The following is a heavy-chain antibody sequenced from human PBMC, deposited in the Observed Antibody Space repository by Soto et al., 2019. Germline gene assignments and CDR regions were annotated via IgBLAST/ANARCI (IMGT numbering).Heavy chain of an antibody. V-gene: IGHV3-30-3*01. J-gene: IGHJ3*02. D-gene: IGHD2-15*01. CDR1: GFTFISYA. CDR3: ARSICSGARCNHI. CDR2: ISYDGSNK. Sequence: LRLSCAASGFTFISYAMHWVRQAPVKGLEWVAVISYDGSNKYYADSVKGRFTISRDNSKNTLYMQMNSLRAEDTAVYYCARSICSGARCNHIWGPGTLDTV.